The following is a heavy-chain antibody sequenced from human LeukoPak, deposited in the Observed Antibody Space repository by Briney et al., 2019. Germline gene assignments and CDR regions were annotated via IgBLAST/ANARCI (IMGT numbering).Heavy chain of an antibody. D-gene: IGHD5-24*01. Sequence: KPSETLSLTCTVSGASISSSSYYWGWIRQPPGKGLEWIGSIYYSGSTYYNPSLKSRVTISVDTSKNQFSLKLSSVTAADTAVYYCAREDFLGDGYNPWGQGTLVTVSS. CDR3: AREDFLGDGYNP. V-gene: IGHV4-39*01. CDR1: GASISSSSYY. J-gene: IGHJ5*02. CDR2: IYYSGST.